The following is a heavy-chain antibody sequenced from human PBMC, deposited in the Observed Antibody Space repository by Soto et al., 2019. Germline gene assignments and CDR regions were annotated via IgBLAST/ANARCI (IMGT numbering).Heavy chain of an antibody. CDR1: GFTFSSYS. CDR2: ISSSSSYI. CDR3: ARAPWGGDSYGMDV. D-gene: IGHD2-21*02. V-gene: IGHV3-21*01. Sequence: EVQLVESGGGLVKPGGSLRLSCAASGFTFSSYSMNWVRQAPGKGLEWVSSISSSSSYIYYADSVKGRSTISRDNAKNSLYLQMNSLRAEDTAVYYCARAPWGGDSYGMDVWGQGTTVTVSS. J-gene: IGHJ6*02.